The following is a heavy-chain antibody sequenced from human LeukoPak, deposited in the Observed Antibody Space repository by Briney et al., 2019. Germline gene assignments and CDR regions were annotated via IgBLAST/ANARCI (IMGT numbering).Heavy chain of an antibody. J-gene: IGHJ6*03. CDR2: ISAYNGNT. D-gene: IGHD2-2*01. CDR1: GYTFTSYG. V-gene: IGHV1-18*01. Sequence: ASVKVSCKASGYTFTSYGISWVRQAPGQGLEWMGWISAYNGNTNYAQKLQGRVTMTTDTSTSTAYMELRSLRSDDTAVYYCARGKKPGAIAPYYYMDVWGKGTTVTVSS. CDR3: ARGKKPGAIAPYYYMDV.